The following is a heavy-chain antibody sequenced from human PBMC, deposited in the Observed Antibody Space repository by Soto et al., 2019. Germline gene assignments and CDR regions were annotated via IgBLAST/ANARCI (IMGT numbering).Heavy chain of an antibody. CDR1: GYTFTSYG. Sequence: ASVKVSCKASGYTFTSYGISWVRQAPGQGLEWMGWISAYNGNTNYAQKLQGRVTMTTDTSTSTAYMELRSLRSDDTAVYYCARDLGPGGIAAAGTEAFDLWGQGTMVTVSS. J-gene: IGHJ3*01. CDR3: ARDLGPGGIAAAGTEAFDL. V-gene: IGHV1-18*04. CDR2: ISAYNGNT. D-gene: IGHD6-13*01.